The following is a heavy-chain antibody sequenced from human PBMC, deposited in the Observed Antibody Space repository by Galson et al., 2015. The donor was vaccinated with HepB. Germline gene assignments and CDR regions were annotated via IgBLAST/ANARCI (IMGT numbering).Heavy chain of an antibody. D-gene: IGHD2-21*02. V-gene: IGHV3-74*01. CDR3: ARAGYCSGDCYKGFDS. Sequence: SLRLSCAASGFTFSSYWMHWVRRAPGKGLVWVSRISTDGSGTNYADSVKGRFTISRDNAKNKVFLQMNSLRAEDTAVYYCARAGYCSGDCYKGFDSWGQGTLVTVSS. CDR1: GFTFSSYW. J-gene: IGHJ4*02. CDR2: ISTDGSGT.